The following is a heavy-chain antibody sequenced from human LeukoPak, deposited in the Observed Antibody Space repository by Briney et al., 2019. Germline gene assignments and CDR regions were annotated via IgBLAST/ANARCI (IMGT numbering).Heavy chain of an antibody. Sequence: GGSLRLSCAASGFTFSSYAMSWVRQAPGKGLEWVSVISGSGYSTYYAESVTGRFTISKDNSKNTLFLQMNSLRAEDTAVYYCARAGPDDGVGYYGSFDYWGQGTLVTVSS. CDR2: ISGSGYST. J-gene: IGHJ4*02. V-gene: IGHV3-23*01. CDR1: GFTFSSYA. CDR3: ARAGPDDGVGYYGSFDY. D-gene: IGHD3-22*01.